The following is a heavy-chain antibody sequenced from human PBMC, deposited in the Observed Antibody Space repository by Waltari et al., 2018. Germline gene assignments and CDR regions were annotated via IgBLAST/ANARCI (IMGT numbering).Heavy chain of an antibody. CDR1: GIKFGNYW. J-gene: IGHJ4*02. V-gene: IGHV3-7*01. Sequence: EVQLVESGGGLVQPGGSLRLSCVVFGIKFGNYWMNWVRQAPGKWLEGVANIKPDGIEKYYVTSVKGPLTISRDNAKNSLFLQMNSLSVDDTGVYYCAINQYWGQGTLVTVSS. CDR2: IKPDGIEK. CDR3: AINQY.